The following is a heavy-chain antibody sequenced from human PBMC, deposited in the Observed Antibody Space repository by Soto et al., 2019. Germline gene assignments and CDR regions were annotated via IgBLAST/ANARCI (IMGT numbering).Heavy chain of an antibody. CDR2: IYYSGST. CDR3: ARLRPRPYYYYYMDV. D-gene: IGHD6-6*01. V-gene: IGHV4-59*08. Sequence: PSETLSLTCXVSGGSISSYYWSWIRQPPGKGLEWIGYIYYSGSTNYNPSLKSRVTISVDTSKNQFSLKLSSVTAANTAVYYCARLRPRPYYYYYMDVWGKGTTVTVSS. J-gene: IGHJ6*03. CDR1: GGSISSYY.